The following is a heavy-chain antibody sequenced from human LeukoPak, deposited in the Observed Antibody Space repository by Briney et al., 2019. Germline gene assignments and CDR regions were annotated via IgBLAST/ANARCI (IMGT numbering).Heavy chain of an antibody. J-gene: IGHJ6*02. V-gene: IGHV1-18*01. D-gene: IGHD2-15*01. CDR2: ISAYNGNT. CDR1: GYTFTSFG. CDR3: AKDTVMMVGSYYYGKDV. Sequence: GASVKVSCKASGYTFTSFGISWVRQAPGHGLEWMGWISAYNGNTQHPEKLQGRLTMTTDTPTSTAYAELRRLRSDDTAIYYCAKDTVMMVGSYYYGKDVWGQGTTVTVSS.